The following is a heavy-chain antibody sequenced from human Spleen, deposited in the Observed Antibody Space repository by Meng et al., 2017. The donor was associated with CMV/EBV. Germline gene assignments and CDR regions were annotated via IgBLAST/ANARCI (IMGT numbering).Heavy chain of an antibody. V-gene: IGHV3-23*01. CDR2: ISVSGGNT. D-gene: IGHD2-21*01. Sequence: GGSLRLSCAASGFIFSTCGMVWVRQAPGKGLEWVSGISVSGGNTFYAASVAGRFTVSRDNSKNTLYLQMSSLRAEDTALYYCVKDEFCCNSGNCYEGCPYYLGNWGRGTLVTVSS. CDR1: GFIFSTCG. J-gene: IGHJ4*02. CDR3: VKDEFCCNSGNCYEGCPYYLGN.